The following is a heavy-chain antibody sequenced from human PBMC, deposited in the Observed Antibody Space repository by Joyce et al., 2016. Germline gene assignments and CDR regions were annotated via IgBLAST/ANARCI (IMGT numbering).Heavy chain of an antibody. D-gene: IGHD4-17*01. V-gene: IGHV3-7*01. J-gene: IGHJ4*02. Sequence: EVQLVESGGGLVQPGGSLRFSCAASGFNFGIYWMGWVRHVPGKGLEGVANINQDGSEKYYVDSMEGRFTISRDNAKNSLYLQMNSLRVEDTAVYYCARAVTKGTVDYWGQGTLVTVSS. CDR3: ARAVTKGTVDY. CDR2: INQDGSEK. CDR1: GFNFGIYW.